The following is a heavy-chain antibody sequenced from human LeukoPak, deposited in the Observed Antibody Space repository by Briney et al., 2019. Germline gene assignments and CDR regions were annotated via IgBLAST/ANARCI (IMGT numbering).Heavy chain of an antibody. CDR3: ARGGEWGQQLVCYYFDY. CDR1: GGTFSSYA. Sequence: SVKVSCKASGGTFSSYAISWVRQAPGQGLEWMGGIIPIFGTANYAQKFQGRVTITADKSTSTAYMELSSLRSEDTAVYYCARGGEWGQQLVCYYFDYWGQGTLVTVSS. D-gene: IGHD6-13*01. V-gene: IGHV1-69*06. CDR2: IIPIFGTA. J-gene: IGHJ4*02.